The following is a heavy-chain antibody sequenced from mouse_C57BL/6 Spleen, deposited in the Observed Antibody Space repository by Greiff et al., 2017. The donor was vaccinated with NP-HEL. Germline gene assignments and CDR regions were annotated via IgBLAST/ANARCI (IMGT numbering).Heavy chain of an antibody. CDR3: ASPYYNGGSYGFDY. J-gene: IGHJ2*01. CDR2: IPPNTGST. CDR1: GYTFTSYW. D-gene: IGHD1-1*01. V-gene: IGHV1-64*01. Sequence: QVQLQQPGAELVQPGASVKLSSTASGYTFTSYWMHWVKHRPGPGLEWIGMIPPNTGSTNYNEKFTSKATLTVDKSSCTAYMQLSSLTSEESAVYYCASPYYNGGSYGFDYWGQGTTRRVSS.